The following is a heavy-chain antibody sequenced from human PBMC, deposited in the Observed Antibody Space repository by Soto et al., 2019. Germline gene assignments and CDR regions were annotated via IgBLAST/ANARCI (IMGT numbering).Heavy chain of an antibody. J-gene: IGHJ5*02. CDR2: ISGSGDDT. Sequence: VQLLESGGDLVQPGGSLRLSCAASGFTFSSFAVHWLRQAPGKGLEWVSSISGSGDDTYYADSVKGRLTISRENSKNTVSLQLTSPSGQDTALYYCANDRMASVVLEGTLSWGKGTLVTLSP. CDR3: ANDRMASVVLEGTLS. CDR1: GFTFSSFA. D-gene: IGHD2-15*01. V-gene: IGHV3-23*01.